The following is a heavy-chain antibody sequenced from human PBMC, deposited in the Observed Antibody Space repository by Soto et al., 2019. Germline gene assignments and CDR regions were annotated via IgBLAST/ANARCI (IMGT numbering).Heavy chain of an antibody. CDR1: GYSFTTYG. J-gene: IGHJ6*01. CDR3: AREGPAPYYYYGMDV. Sequence: QVQLVQSGGEVKKPGASVKVSCKTSGYSFTTYGISWVRQAPGQGLEWMGWISAYNGNTNYAQKLQGRVTMTTDTATSTAYMELRSLRSDDTALYYCAREGPAPYYYYGMDVGGQGSTVPVSS. CDR2: ISAYNGNT. V-gene: IGHV1-18*01.